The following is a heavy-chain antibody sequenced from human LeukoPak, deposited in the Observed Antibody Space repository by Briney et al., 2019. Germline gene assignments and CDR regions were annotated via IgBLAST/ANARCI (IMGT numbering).Heavy chain of an antibody. Sequence: SETLSLTCTVSGDSISNSRYSWGWIRQPPGKGLEWIGTTSYSGSAYYNPSLKSRVTISVDTSKNQFSLKLSSVTAADTAVFYCARLRGSYGGDAFDIWGQGTMVTVSS. J-gene: IGHJ3*02. CDR2: TSYSGSA. D-gene: IGHD1-26*01. CDR1: GDSISNSRYS. CDR3: ARLRGSYGGDAFDI. V-gene: IGHV4-39*01.